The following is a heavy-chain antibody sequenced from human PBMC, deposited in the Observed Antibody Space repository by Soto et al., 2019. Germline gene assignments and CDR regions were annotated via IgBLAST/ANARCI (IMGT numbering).Heavy chain of an antibody. Sequence: PSETLSLTCAVYGGSFSGYYWSWIRQPPGKGLEWIGEINHSGSTNYNPSLKSRVTISVDTSKNQFSLKLSSVTAADTAVYYCARGIQVVPAAMGYYFEYWGQGTLVTVSS. V-gene: IGHV4-34*01. J-gene: IGHJ4*02. CDR2: INHSGST. D-gene: IGHD2-2*01. CDR1: GGSFSGYY. CDR3: ARGIQVVPAAMGYYFEY.